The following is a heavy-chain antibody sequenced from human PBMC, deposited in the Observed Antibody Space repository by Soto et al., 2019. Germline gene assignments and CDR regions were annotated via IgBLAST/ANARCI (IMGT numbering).Heavy chain of an antibody. CDR2: IYHSGST. CDR3: ARQRTTVVTQAYFDH. CDR1: GDSISSSSYY. Sequence: WETLSLTCIVSGDSISSSSYYWGWIRQPPGTGLEWIGSIYHSGSTYYNPSCKSRVSRAIDTSKNLFSLKRRCVNATDTALYSCARQRTTVVTQAYFDHWGQGALVTVSS. D-gene: IGHD2-21*02. J-gene: IGHJ4*02. V-gene: IGHV4-39*01.